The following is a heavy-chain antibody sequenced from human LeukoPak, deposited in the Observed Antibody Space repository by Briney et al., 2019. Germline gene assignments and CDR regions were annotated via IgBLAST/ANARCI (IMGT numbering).Heavy chain of an antibody. D-gene: IGHD3-22*01. CDR1: GYTLTELS. CDR3: ARDPRYYYDSSSWFDP. J-gene: IGHJ5*02. CDR2: ISAYNGNT. V-gene: IGHV1-18*01. Sequence: AASVKVSCKVSGYTLTELSMHWVRQAPGQGLEWMGWISAYNGNTNYAQKLQGRVTMTTDTSTSTAYMELRSLRSDDTAVYYCARDPRYYYDSSSWFDPWGQGTLVTVSS.